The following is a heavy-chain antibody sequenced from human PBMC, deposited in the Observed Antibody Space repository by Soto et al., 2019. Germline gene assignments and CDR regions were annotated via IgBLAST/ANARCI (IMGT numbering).Heavy chain of an antibody. CDR2: INSDWSST. CDR1: GFTFITYW. J-gene: IGHJ4*02. CDR3: ARVGYSYHFDY. V-gene: IGHV3-74*01. D-gene: IGHD5-18*01. Sequence: GGSLRLSCAASGFTFITYWMHWVRQTPGKGLVWVSHINSDWSSTDYADSVKGRFTISRDNAMNTLYLRMNSLRAEDTAVYYCARVGYSYHFDYWGQGTLVTVSS.